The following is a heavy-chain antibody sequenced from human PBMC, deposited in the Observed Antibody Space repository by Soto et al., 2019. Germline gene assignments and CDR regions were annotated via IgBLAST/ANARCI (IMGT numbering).Heavy chain of an antibody. Sequence: PGESLKLSCKTSGFSLTNYWITWVRQVPGKGLEWMGNIDPVDSYANYSPSFQGHVTFSVDTSISTAFLHWSSLKASDSATYFCARIESIARNWFDPWGQGTLVTVSS. CDR1: GFSLTNYW. J-gene: IGHJ5*02. CDR2: IDPVDSYA. V-gene: IGHV5-10-1*01. D-gene: IGHD6-13*01. CDR3: ARIESIARNWFDP.